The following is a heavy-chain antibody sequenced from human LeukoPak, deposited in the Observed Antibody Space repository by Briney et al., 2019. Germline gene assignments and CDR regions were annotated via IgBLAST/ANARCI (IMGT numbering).Heavy chain of an antibody. D-gene: IGHD6-19*01. CDR1: GYTFTSYD. J-gene: IGHJ4*02. V-gene: IGHV1-8*01. CDR3: ARVSGWYRAADY. Sequence: AASVKVSCKASGYTFTSYDINWVRQATGQGLEWMGWMNSNSGNTGYAQKFQGRVTMTRNTSISTAYMELSSLRSEDTAVYYCARVSGWYRAADYWGQGTLVTVSS. CDR2: MNSNSGNT.